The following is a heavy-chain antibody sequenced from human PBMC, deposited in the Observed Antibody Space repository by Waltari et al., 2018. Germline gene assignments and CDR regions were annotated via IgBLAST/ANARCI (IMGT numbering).Heavy chain of an antibody. CDR2: ISWDGGST. CDR3: AKGSLGGYGDYYRAYFDY. V-gene: IGHV3-43D*04. D-gene: IGHD4-17*01. CDR1: GFTFDDYA. Sequence: EVQLVESGGVVVQPVGSLRLSCAASGFTFDDYAMHWVRQAPGKGLEWVSLISWDGGSTYYADSVKGRFTISRDNSKNSLYLQMNSLRAEDTALYYCAKGSLGGYGDYYRAYFDYWGQGTLVTVSS. J-gene: IGHJ4*02.